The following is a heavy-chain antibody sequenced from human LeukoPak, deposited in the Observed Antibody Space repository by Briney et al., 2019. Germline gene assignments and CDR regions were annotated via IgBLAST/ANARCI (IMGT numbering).Heavy chain of an antibody. CDR1: GYTFTSYD. J-gene: IGHJ5*02. Sequence: ASVKVSCKASGYTFTSYDINWVRQATGQGLEWMGWMNPNSGNTGYAQKFQGRVTMTRNTSITTAYMELSSLRSEDTAVYYCARGRGQYCSSTSCYAGNWFDPWGQGTLVTVS. CDR2: MNPNSGNT. D-gene: IGHD2-2*01. CDR3: ARGRGQYCSSTSCYAGNWFDP. V-gene: IGHV1-8*01.